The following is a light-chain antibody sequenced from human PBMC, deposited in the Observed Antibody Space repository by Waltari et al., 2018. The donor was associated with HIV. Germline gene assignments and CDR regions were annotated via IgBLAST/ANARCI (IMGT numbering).Light chain of an antibody. V-gene: IGKV3-11*01. Sequence: EISLTQSPATLSLSPGESATLSCRASQSVNSFLAWYQQKPGQAPRLLLFDASHRATGIPARFSASGSGTDFTLTISSLEPEDFAVYYCQQRAIWPPLTFGGGTKLEIK. CDR2: DAS. CDR3: QQRAIWPPLT. CDR1: QSVNSF. J-gene: IGKJ4*01.